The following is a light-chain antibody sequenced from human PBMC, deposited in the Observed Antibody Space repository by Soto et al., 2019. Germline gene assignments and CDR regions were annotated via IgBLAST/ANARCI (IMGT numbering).Light chain of an antibody. CDR1: GSDVGGYNY. CDR3: SSYTISNTLYV. Sequence: QSALTQPASVSGSPGQSITISCTGTGSDVGGYNYVSWYQQHPGKAPKVMIYEVSNRPSGVSNRFSGSKSGNTASLTISGLPAEDEADYYCSSYTISNTLYVFGTGTKLT. J-gene: IGLJ1*01. CDR2: EVS. V-gene: IGLV2-14*01.